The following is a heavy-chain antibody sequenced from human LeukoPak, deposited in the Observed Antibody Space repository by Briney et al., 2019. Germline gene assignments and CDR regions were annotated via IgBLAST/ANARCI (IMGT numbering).Heavy chain of an antibody. Sequence: SETLSLTGTGSGGSISSYYWSWIRQPAGKGLEWIGRIYTSGSTNYNPSLKSRVTMSVDTSKNQFSLKLSSVTAADTAVYYCARGNYDILTGYYLFDYWGQGTLVTVSS. V-gene: IGHV4-4*07. J-gene: IGHJ4*02. CDR1: GGSISSYY. CDR3: ARGNYDILTGYYLFDY. CDR2: IYTSGST. D-gene: IGHD3-9*01.